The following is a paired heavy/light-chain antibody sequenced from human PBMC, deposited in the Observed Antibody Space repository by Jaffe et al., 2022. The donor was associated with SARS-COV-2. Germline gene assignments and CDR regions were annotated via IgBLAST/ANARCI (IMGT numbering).Heavy chain of an antibody. Sequence: EEQLVESGGGLVKPGGSLRLSCAASGFIFSNGWMSWVRQAPGKGLEWVARIKTTTEGGATDHAAIVKGRFSISRDDSKNTLYLQMDSLKTEDTAVYFCTTDQGGYYDSSGYYLRRPFDIWGQGTGVTVSS. V-gene: IGHV3-15*01. CDR3: TTDQGGYYDSSGYYLRRPFDI. J-gene: IGHJ3*02. CDR2: IKTTTEGGAT. CDR1: GFIFSNGW. D-gene: IGHD3-22*01.
Light chain of an antibody. J-gene: IGKJ4*01. CDR3: MQRIEFPFS. CDR1: QSLLDSDDGNTY. Sequence: DIVLTQTPLSLPVTPGEPASISCRSSQSLLDSDDGNTYLDWYLQKPGQSPQLLIYTLSYRASGVPDRFSGSGSGTDFTLKISRVEAEDVGVYYCMQRIEFPFSFGGGTKVEIK. CDR2: TLS. V-gene: IGKV2-40*01.